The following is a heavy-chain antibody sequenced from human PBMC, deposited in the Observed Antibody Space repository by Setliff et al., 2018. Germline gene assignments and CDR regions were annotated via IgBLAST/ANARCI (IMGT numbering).Heavy chain of an antibody. V-gene: IGHV4-59*08. CDR3: ARAYYYASRNSHNYYMDV. CDR2: FYHSGSM. D-gene: IGHD3-10*01. Sequence: SETMSLTCTVSGGSISSSYWSWIRQPPGKGLEWIGYFYHSGSMNYSPSLKGRVTMSVGKSNNKISLKLTSVSAADTSVYYCARAYYYASRNSHNYYMDVWGKGTAVTVSS. CDR1: GGSISSSY. J-gene: IGHJ6*03.